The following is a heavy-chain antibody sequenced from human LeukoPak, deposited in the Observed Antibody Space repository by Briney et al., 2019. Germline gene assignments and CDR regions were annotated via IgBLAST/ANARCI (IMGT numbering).Heavy chain of an antibody. V-gene: IGHV4-30-2*01. CDR1: GGSISSGGYS. Sequence: SETLSLTCDVSGGSISSGGYSWSWIRQPPGKGLEWIGYSYHSGSTYYNPSLKSRVTISVDRSRNQFALKLSSVTAAGTVVYYCARGGLSPCDYWGQGTLVTVSS. J-gene: IGHJ4*02. CDR3: ARGGLSPCDY. CDR2: SYHSGST. D-gene: IGHD3-3*02.